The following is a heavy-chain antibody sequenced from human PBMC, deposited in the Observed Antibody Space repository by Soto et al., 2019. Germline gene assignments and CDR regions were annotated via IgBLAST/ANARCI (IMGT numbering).Heavy chain of an antibody. Sequence: QLQLQESGPGLVKPSETLSLTCTVSGGSISSSSYYWGWIRQPPGKGLEWIGSIYYSGSTYYNPSLKSRVTISVDTSKNQSSLKLSSVTAADTAVYYCARRADGDYVYYFDYWGQGTLVTVSS. CDR1: GGSISSSSYY. V-gene: IGHV4-39*01. CDR2: IYYSGST. D-gene: IGHD4-17*01. J-gene: IGHJ4*02. CDR3: ARRADGDYVYYFDY.